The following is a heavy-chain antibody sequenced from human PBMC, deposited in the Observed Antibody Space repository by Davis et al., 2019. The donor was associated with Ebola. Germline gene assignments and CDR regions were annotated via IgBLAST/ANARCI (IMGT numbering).Heavy chain of an antibody. D-gene: IGHD6-19*01. CDR3: ARLGSGWYWYFDL. CDR1: GYTFTSYG. CDR2: INAGNGNT. J-gene: IGHJ2*01. Sequence: AASVKVSCKASGYTFTSYGISWVRQAPGQGLEWMGWINAGNGNTKYSQKFQGRVTITRDTSTRTAYMELSSLRSEDTAVYYCARLGSGWYWYFDLWGRGTLVTVSS. V-gene: IGHV1-18*01.